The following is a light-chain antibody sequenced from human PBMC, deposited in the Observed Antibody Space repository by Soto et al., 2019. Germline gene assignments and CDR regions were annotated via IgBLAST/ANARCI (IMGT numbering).Light chain of an antibody. CDR2: DVS. CDR3: SSYASSNTVI. Sequence: QSVLTQPASVSGSPGQSITISCTGTSSDVGGYNYVSWYQQHPGKAPKLMIYDVSTRPTGISYRFSGSKSGTTASLTISGLQAEDEADYYCSSYASSNTVILRGGTKLTVL. CDR1: SSDVGGYNY. V-gene: IGLV2-14*03. J-gene: IGLJ2*01.